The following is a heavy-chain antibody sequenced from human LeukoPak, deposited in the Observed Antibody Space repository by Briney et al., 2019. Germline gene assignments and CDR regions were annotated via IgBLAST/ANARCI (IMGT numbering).Heavy chain of an antibody. Sequence: GASVKVSCKASGGTFSSYAISWVRQAPGQGLEWMGGIIPIFGTANYAQKFQGRVTITADESTSTAYMELSSLRPEDTAVYYCARGFYGDYCLDYWGQGTLVTVSS. J-gene: IGHJ4*02. CDR1: GGTFSSYA. D-gene: IGHD4-17*01. CDR2: IIPIFGTA. V-gene: IGHV1-69*13. CDR3: ARGFYGDYCLDY.